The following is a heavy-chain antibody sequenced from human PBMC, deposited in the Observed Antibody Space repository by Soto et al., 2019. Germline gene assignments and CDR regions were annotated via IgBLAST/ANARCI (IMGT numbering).Heavy chain of an antibody. Sequence: GGSLRLSCAASGFTFISYGMHWVLQAPCKGLEWVAVISYDGSNKYYADSVKGRFTISRDNSKNTLYLQMNSLTAEDTAVYYCAIDFERGARAFDTLCQGTMLTVSS. CDR3: AIDFERGARAFDT. CDR1: GFTFISYG. J-gene: IGHJ3*02. D-gene: IGHD3-16*01. CDR2: ISYDGSNK. V-gene: IGHV3-30*03.